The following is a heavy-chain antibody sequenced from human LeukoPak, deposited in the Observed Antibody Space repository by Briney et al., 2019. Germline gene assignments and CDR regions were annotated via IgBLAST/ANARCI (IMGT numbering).Heavy chain of an antibody. Sequence: SQTLSLTCAISGDSVSSNSAAWNWIRQSPSRGLEWLGRTYYRSKWYNDYAVSVKSRITINPDTSKNQFSLQLNSVTPEDTAVYYCAKGSSYSSGWSLVPKNWFDPWGQGTLVTVSS. J-gene: IGHJ5*02. CDR1: GDSVSSNSAA. D-gene: IGHD6-19*01. CDR2: TYYRSKWYN. V-gene: IGHV6-1*01. CDR3: AKGSSYSSGWSLVPKNWFDP.